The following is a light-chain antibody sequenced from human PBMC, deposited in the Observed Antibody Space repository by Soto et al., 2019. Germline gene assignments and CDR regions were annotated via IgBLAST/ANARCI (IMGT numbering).Light chain of an antibody. CDR3: QQSYSTPLT. CDR1: QSISNY. V-gene: IGKV1-39*01. J-gene: IGKJ4*01. CDR2: AAS. Sequence: DIQMTQSPSSLSASVRDRVTITCRASQSISNYLNWYQQKPGKAPKLLIYAASSLQSGVPSRFSGSGSGTDFTLTIGSLQPEDFATYYCQQSYSTPLTFGGGTKVEIK.